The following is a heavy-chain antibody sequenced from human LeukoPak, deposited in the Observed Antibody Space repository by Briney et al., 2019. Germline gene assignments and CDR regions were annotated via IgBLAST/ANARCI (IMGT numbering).Heavy chain of an antibody. CDR3: ARDSGYGDY. Sequence: NPSETLSLTCAVYGGSFSGYYWSWIRQPPGKGLEWIGEINHSGSTNYNPSLKSRVTISVDTSKNQFSLKLSSVTAADTAVYYCARDSGYGDYWGQGTPVTVSS. V-gene: IGHV4-34*01. D-gene: IGHD3-22*01. J-gene: IGHJ4*02. CDR2: INHSGST. CDR1: GGSFSGYY.